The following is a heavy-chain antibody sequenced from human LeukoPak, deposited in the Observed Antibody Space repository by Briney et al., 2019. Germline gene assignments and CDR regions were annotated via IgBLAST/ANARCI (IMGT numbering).Heavy chain of an antibody. CDR3: ARDQEAFDY. V-gene: IGHV1-46*01. J-gene: IGHJ4*02. Sequence: ASVKVSCKASGYSFTSNYIHWVRQAPGQGLEWMGMIYPRDGSTSYAQKFQGRVTVTRDTSTSTVHMELSGLRSEGTAVYYCARDQEAFDYWGQGTLVTVSS. CDR2: IYPRDGST. CDR1: GYSFTSNY.